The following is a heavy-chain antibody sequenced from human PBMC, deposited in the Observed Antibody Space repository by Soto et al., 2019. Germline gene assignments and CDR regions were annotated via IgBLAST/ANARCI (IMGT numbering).Heavy chain of an antibody. D-gene: IGHD2-15*01. Sequence: GGSLRLSCAASGFTFDDYAMHWVRQAPGKGLEWVSLISWDGGSTYYADSVKGRFTISRDNSKNSLYLQMNSLRAEDTALYYCAKDGYCSCGSCYSYYYYYGMDVWGQGTTVTVSS. CDR3: AKDGYCSCGSCYSYYYYYGMDV. CDR1: GFTFDDYA. CDR2: ISWDGGST. V-gene: IGHV3-43D*03. J-gene: IGHJ6*02.